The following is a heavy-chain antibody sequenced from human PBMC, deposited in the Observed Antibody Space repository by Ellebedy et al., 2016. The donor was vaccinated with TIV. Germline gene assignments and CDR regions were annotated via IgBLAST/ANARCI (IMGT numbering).Heavy chain of an antibody. Sequence: GESLKISCGASGFSFRSYWMTWVRQAPGKGLEWVANIKQDGSEKYYVDSVKGRFTISRDNAKNSLYLHLKSLRAEDTAMYYCATDGSYGDYLSPTHAFVIWGQGTMVTVSS. CDR3: ATDGSYGDYLSPTHAFVI. CDR2: IKQDGSEK. V-gene: IGHV3-7*01. J-gene: IGHJ3*02. D-gene: IGHD4-17*01. CDR1: GFSFRSYW.